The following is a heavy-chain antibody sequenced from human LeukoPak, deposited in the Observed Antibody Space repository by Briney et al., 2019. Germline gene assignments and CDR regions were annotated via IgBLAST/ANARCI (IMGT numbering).Heavy chain of an antibody. J-gene: IGHJ4*02. Sequence: GGSLRLSCAASGFTFSGYWMSWVPQAPGKGLEWVANIKQNGSETFYADSVRGRFTISRDNAKNSQYLQMNSLRVEDTAVYYCARWANSIDYWGQGALVTVSS. CDR3: ARWANSIDY. CDR1: GFTFSGYW. CDR2: IKQNGSET. D-gene: IGHD5-18*01. V-gene: IGHV3-7*01.